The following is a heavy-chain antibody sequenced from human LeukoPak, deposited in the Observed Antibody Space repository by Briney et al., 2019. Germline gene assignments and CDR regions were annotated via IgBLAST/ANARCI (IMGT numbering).Heavy chain of an antibody. Sequence: ASVKVSCKASGYTFTNYYIHWVRQAPGQGLEWMGLINPSGGSTNYAQKFQGRVTMTRDTSTSTADMELSSLISEDTAIYYCARCSSSCFSVDYWGQGTLVTVSS. D-gene: IGHD6-13*01. CDR1: GYTFTNYY. CDR3: ARCSSSCFSVDY. CDR2: INPSGGST. V-gene: IGHV1-46*01. J-gene: IGHJ4*02.